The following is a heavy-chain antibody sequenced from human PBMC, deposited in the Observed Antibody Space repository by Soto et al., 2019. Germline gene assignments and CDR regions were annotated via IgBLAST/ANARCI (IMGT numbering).Heavy chain of an antibody. D-gene: IGHD3-16*01. CDR3: ARDVTGMDV. J-gene: IGHJ6*02. Sequence: QVQLVESGGGVVQPGRSLRLSCAASGFTFSSYAMHWVRQAPGKGLEWVAVISYDGSNKYYADSVKGRFTISRDNSKNTMYLQMNILRAEDTAVYYCARDVTGMDVWGQGTTVTVSS. CDR1: GFTFSSYA. V-gene: IGHV3-30-3*01. CDR2: ISYDGSNK.